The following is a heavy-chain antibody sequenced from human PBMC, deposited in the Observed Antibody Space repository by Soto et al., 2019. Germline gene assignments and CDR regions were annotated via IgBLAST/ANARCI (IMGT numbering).Heavy chain of an antibody. D-gene: IGHD5-12*01. V-gene: IGHV6-1*01. CDR3: ARDYLWSTTGFYDSPPKPFDP. Sequence: SQTLSLTGAISGDSVSSNKAAWNWIRQSPSRGLEWLGRTYYRSGWSFDYAVAVESRITINADTSKNQFSLHLRSVTPEDTAVYYCARDYLWSTTGFYDSPPKPFDPWGQGTLVTVSS. J-gene: IGHJ5*02. CDR2: TYYRSGWSF. CDR1: GDSVSSNKAA.